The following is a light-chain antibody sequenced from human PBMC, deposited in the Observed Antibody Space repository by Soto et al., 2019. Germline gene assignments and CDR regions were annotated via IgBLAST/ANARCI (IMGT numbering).Light chain of an antibody. V-gene: IGLV1-44*01. J-gene: IGLJ3*02. Sequence: QLVLTQPPSASGAPGQRVTISCFGSASNIGTYAVNWYQQLPGTAPKLLIYSNDQRPSGVPDRFSGSKSGTSASLAISGLQSDDEADYYCASWDDSVNGRVFGGGTKLTVL. CDR3: ASWDDSVNGRV. CDR1: ASNIGTYA. CDR2: SND.